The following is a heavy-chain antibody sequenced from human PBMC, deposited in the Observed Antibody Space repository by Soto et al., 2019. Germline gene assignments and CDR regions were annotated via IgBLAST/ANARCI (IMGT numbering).Heavy chain of an antibody. CDR3: ARHRASIAARTNWFDP. CDR2: IYYSGST. D-gene: IGHD6-6*01. Sequence: QLQLQESGPGLVKPSETLSLTCTVSGGSISSSSYYWGWIRQPPGKGLEWIGSIYYSGSTYYNPSLKSRVTISVDTSKNQFSLKLSSVTAADTAVYYCARHRASIAARTNWFDPWGQGTLVTVSS. J-gene: IGHJ5*02. CDR1: GGSISSSSYY. V-gene: IGHV4-39*01.